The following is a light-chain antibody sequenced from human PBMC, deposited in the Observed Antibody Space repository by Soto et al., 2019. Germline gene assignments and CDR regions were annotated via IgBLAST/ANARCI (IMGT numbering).Light chain of an antibody. Sequence: DIVMTQTPLSLPVTPGEPASISCRSSQSLLDSDDGNTYLDWYQQKPGQAPRLVIYGASSRATGIPDRFSGSGSGTDFTLTISRLEPEDFAVYYCQRHAYSPITFGQGTRLEIK. CDR2: GAS. V-gene: IGKV2-40*01. CDR3: QRHAYSPIT. J-gene: IGKJ5*01. CDR1: QSLLDSDDGNTY.